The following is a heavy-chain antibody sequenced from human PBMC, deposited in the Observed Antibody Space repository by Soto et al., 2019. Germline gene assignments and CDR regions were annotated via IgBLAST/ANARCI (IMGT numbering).Heavy chain of an antibody. D-gene: IGHD3-22*01. V-gene: IGHV4-39*01. Sequence: PSETLSLASSVSGGSITISSLYWGWIRQPPGKALESIGSIYYGGITYYNPTIKNRGTISVDTSKFRFSLKLGSVTAADTAVYYCASGYYYDSSGYYFWGQGTLVTVSS. J-gene: IGHJ4*02. CDR1: GGSITISSLY. CDR3: ASGYYYDSSGYYF. CDR2: IYYGGIT.